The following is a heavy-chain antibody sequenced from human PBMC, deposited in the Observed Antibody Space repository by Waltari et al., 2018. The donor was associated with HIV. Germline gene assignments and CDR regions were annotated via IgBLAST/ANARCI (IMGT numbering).Heavy chain of an antibody. Sequence: QVQLQESGPGLVKPSETLSLTCTVSGGSINNYYWSWIRQPPGKGLEWIGYIYYSGSTNYNPSFKSRVSMSVDTSKTQFSLRLSSVTAADTAVYYCARDHSSGWYAIGYWGQGILVTVSS. D-gene: IGHD6-19*01. CDR1: GGSINNYY. V-gene: IGHV4-59*01. CDR3: ARDHSSGWYAIGY. CDR2: IYYSGST. J-gene: IGHJ4*02.